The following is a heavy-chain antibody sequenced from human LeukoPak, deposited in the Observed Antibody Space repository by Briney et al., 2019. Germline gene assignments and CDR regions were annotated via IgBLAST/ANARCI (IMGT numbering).Heavy chain of an antibody. CDR3: ARGPSIRYSDWLLPPPFGYFDY. Sequence: SQTLSLTCTVSGGSISSGSYYWSWIRQPAGKGLEWIGRIYTSGSTSYNPSLKSRVTISVDTSKNQFSLKLSSVTAADTAVYYCARGPSIRYSDWLLPPPFGYFDYWGQGTLVTVSS. V-gene: IGHV4-61*02. CDR2: IYTSGST. J-gene: IGHJ4*02. D-gene: IGHD3-9*01. CDR1: GGSISSGSYY.